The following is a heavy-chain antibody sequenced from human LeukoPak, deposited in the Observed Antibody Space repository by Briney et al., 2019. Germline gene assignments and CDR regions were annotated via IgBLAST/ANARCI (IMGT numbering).Heavy chain of an antibody. V-gene: IGHV3-30-3*01. J-gene: IGHJ4*02. CDR1: GFAVGSKY. D-gene: IGHD1-26*01. CDR2: ISYDGSNK. Sequence: GGSLRLSCAASGFAVGSKYMSWVRQAPGKGLEWVAVISYDGSNKYYADSVKGRFTISRDNSKNTLYLQMNSLRAEDTAVYYCARAEIPSGSYPDYWGQGTLVTVSS. CDR3: ARAEIPSGSYPDY.